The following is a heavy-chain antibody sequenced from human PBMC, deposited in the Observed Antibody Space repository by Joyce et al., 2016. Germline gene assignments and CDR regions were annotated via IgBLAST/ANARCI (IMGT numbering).Heavy chain of an antibody. CDR1: GGSMSSISFY. J-gene: IGHJ4*02. CDR2: ISSGGRT. D-gene: IGHD4-23*01. V-gene: IGHV4-39*01. CDR3: ARLYSGNSVDF. Sequence: QLHLQESGPGLVKPSETLSLTCTVSGGSMSSISFYGGWIRQPLGKGLEWIGSISSGGRTYYNPSLKSRVTTSIDTSKTQFSLDLTSVTAADTAVYYCARLYSGNSVDFWGQGTLVTVSS.